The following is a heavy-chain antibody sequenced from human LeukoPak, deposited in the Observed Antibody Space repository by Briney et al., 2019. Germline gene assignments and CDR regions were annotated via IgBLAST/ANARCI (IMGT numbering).Heavy chain of an antibody. V-gene: IGHV4-59*08. CDR2: IYYSGST. CDR3: ARRGWYCSSTSCYRTQSDAFDI. CDR1: GGSISSYY. Sequence: SETLSLTCTVSGGSISSYYWSWIRQPPGKGLEWIGYIYYSGSTNYNPSLKSRVTISVDASKNQFSLKLSSVTAADTAVYYCARRGWYCSSTSCYRTQSDAFDIWGQGTTVTVSS. D-gene: IGHD2-2*01. J-gene: IGHJ3*02.